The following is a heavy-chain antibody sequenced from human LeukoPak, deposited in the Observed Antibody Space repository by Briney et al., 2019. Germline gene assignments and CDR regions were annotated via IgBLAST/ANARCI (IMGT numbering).Heavy chain of an antibody. CDR3: ASRVVSSSWYLYYYYGMDV. J-gene: IGHJ6*02. CDR2: MNPNSGNT. V-gene: IGHV1-8*01. Sequence: ASVKVSCKASGYTFTSYDINWVRQATGQGLEWMGWMNPNSGNTGYAQKLQGRVTMTRNTSISTAYMELSSLRSEDTAVYYCASRVVSSSWYLYYYYGMDVWGQGTTVTVSS. CDR1: GYTFTSYD. D-gene: IGHD6-13*01.